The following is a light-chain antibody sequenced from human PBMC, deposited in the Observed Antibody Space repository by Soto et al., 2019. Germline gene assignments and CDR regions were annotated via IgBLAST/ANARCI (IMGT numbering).Light chain of an antibody. CDR3: QQYGSSEII. V-gene: IGKV3-20*01. Sequence: EVVLTQSPGTLSLSPGESATLSCRASQSVSSNYLAWYQQKPGQAPRLLIYDASSRSPVIPDRFSGSVSGTDFTLTITRLEPEDFAVFYCQQYGSSEIIFGQGTRLEIK. CDR2: DAS. J-gene: IGKJ5*01. CDR1: QSVSSNY.